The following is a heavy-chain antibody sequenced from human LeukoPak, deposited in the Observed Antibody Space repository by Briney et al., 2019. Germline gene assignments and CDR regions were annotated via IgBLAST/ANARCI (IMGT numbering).Heavy chain of an antibody. CDR2: INQSGSS. Sequence: PSEALSLTCGVYGGSFSGYFWSWLRQPPGKGLEWIGEINQSGSSDYNPTLKSRIRMSVDTSKTQISLSLNSVTAADTAVYYCARGKAPDYCSSTPCYKNNWFDSWSQGALVTVSS. CDR3: ARGKAPDYCSSTPCYKNNWFDS. CDR1: GGSFSGYF. J-gene: IGHJ5*01. V-gene: IGHV4-34*01. D-gene: IGHD2-2*01.